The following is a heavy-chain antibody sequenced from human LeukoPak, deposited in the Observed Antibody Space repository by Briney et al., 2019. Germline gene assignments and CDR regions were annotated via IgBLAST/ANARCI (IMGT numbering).Heavy chain of an antibody. CDR3: AKCRSYYGNEPFDV. Sequence: GGSLRLSCAASGFTFSSYGMHWVRQAPGKGLEWVSTFSARAPNTYYLNSVKGRFTISRDNSKNTLYLQMNSLRAEDTAIYYCAKCRSYYGNEPFDVWGQGTMVTVSS. J-gene: IGHJ3*01. V-gene: IGHV3-23*01. CDR1: GFTFSSYG. CDR2: FSARAPNT. D-gene: IGHD3-10*01.